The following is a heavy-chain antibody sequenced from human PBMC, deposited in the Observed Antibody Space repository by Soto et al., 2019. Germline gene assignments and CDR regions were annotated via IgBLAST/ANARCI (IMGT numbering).Heavy chain of an antibody. Sequence: QVQLQESGPGLVKPSQTLSLTCTVSGGSISSGDYYWSWIRQPPGKGLEWIGYIYYSESTYYNPSLKSRVTISVDTSKNQLSLKLSSVTAADTAVYYCARELSQAMCSGGSCYLSWFDPWGQGTLVTVSS. D-gene: IGHD2-15*01. CDR2: IYYSEST. CDR3: ARELSQAMCSGGSCYLSWFDP. V-gene: IGHV4-30-4*01. J-gene: IGHJ5*02. CDR1: GGSISSGDYY.